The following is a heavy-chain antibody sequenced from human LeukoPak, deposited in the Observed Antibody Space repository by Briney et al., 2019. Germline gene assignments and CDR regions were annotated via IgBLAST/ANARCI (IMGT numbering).Heavy chain of an antibody. CDR1: GFTVSSNY. CDR2: IYSGGST. Sequence: GGSLRLSCAASGFTVSSNYMSWVRQAPGKGLEWVSVIYSGGSTYYADSVKGRFTISRDNSKNTLYLQMNSLRAEDTAVYYCARDRRIAAAGNSMDVWGKGTTVTVSS. CDR3: ARDRRIAAAGNSMDV. D-gene: IGHD6-13*01. V-gene: IGHV3-53*01. J-gene: IGHJ6*03.